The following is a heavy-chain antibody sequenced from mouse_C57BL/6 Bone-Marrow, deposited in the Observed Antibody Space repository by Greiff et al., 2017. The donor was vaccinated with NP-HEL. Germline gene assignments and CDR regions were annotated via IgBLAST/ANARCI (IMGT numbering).Heavy chain of an antibody. J-gene: IGHJ1*03. CDR3: ARRRGDWYFDV. CDR1: GYAFTNYL. CDR2: INPGSGGT. Sequence: VQLQQSGAELVRPGTSVKVSCKASGYAFTNYLIEWVKQRPGQGLEWIGVINPGSGGTNYNEKFKGKATLTADKSSSTAYMQLSSLTSEDSAVYICARRRGDWYFDVWGTGTTVTVSS. V-gene: IGHV1-54*01.